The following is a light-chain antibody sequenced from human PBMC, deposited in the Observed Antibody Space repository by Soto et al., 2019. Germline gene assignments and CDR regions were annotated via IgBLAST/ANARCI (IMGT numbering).Light chain of an antibody. Sequence: EIVMTQSPATLSVSPGERATLSCRASQSVSSNLAWYQRKPGQSPRLLIYDASTRATGLPARFSGSGSGTEFTLTISSLQSEDFAVYYCQQYNNWPRTFGQGTKVDIK. CDR1: QSVSSN. CDR2: DAS. CDR3: QQYNNWPRT. V-gene: IGKV3-15*01. J-gene: IGKJ1*01.